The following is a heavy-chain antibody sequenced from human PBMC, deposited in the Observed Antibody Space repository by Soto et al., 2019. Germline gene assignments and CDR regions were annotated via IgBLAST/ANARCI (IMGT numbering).Heavy chain of an antibody. CDR2: ISYDGSNK. Sequence: QVQLVESGGGVVQPGRSLRLSCAASGFTFSSYAMHWVRQAPGKGLEWVAVISYDGSNKYYADSVKGRFTISRDNSKNTLYLHMHRLRAKDTAVYYCARDPSPYDSSGYYYYWGQGTLVTVSS. D-gene: IGHD3-22*01. J-gene: IGHJ4*02. V-gene: IGHV3-30-3*01. CDR1: GFTFSSYA. CDR3: ARDPSPYDSSGYYYY.